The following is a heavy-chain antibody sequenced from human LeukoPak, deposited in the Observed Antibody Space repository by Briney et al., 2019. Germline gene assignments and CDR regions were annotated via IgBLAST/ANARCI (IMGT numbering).Heavy chain of an antibody. J-gene: IGHJ6*03. Sequence: GALVKVSCKPSGYTFTSYGISWVRQAPGQGLEWMGWISAYNGNTNYAQKLQGRVTMTTDTSTSTAYMELRSLRSDDTAVYYCARRYCSSTSCNYYYMDVWGKGTTVTVSS. CDR3: ARRYCSSTSCNYYYMDV. CDR2: ISAYNGNT. D-gene: IGHD2-2*01. V-gene: IGHV1-18*01. CDR1: GYTFTSYG.